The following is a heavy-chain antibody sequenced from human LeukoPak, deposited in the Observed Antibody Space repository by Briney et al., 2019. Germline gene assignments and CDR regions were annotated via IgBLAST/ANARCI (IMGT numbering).Heavy chain of an antibody. CDR1: GGSISSGGYY. V-gene: IGHV4-31*03. CDR3: ARVGEEYYGMDV. Sequence: SETLSLTCTVSGGSISSGGYYWSWIRQHPGTGLEWIGYIYYSGSTYYNPSLKSRVTISVDTSKNQFSLELSSVTAADMAVYYCARVGEEYYGMDVWGQGTTVTVSS. D-gene: IGHD3-16*01. J-gene: IGHJ6*02. CDR2: IYYSGST.